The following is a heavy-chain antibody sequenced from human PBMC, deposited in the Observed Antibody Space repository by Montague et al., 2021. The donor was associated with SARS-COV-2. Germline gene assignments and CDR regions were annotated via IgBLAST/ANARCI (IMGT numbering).Heavy chain of an antibody. CDR2: TQYETKRNN. J-gene: IGHJ6*02. V-gene: IGHV6-1*01. CDR1: GDSVVEIRGR. D-gene: IGHD1-1*01. Sequence: CAISGDSVVEIRGRSEEHTSELQTHEQRVCRTQYETKRNNDYAVSVRGRVTINPDTSKNQFSLQLNSVTPEDTAIYYCTSGREGNYNVMDVWGQGTTVTVSS. CDR3: TSGREGNYNVMDV.